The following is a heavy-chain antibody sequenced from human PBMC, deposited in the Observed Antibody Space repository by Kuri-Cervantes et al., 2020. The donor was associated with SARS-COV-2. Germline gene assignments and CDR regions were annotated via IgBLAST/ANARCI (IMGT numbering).Heavy chain of an antibody. CDR3: AKGFVPAAPRGDY. V-gene: IGHV3-23*01. Sequence: GESLKISCAASGFTFISYAMSWVRQAPGKGLEWVSAISGSGGSTYYADSVKGRFTISRDNSKNTLYLQMNSLRAEDTAVYYCAKGFVPAAPRGDYWGQGTLVTVSS. D-gene: IGHD2-2*01. J-gene: IGHJ4*02. CDR1: GFTFISYA. CDR2: ISGSGGST.